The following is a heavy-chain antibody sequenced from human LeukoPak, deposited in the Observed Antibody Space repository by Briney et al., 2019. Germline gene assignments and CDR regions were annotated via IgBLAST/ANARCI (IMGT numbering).Heavy chain of an antibody. CDR2: IIPIFGTA. V-gene: IGHV1-69*06. D-gene: IGHD6-13*01. J-gene: IGHJ5*02. Sequence: VASVKVSCKASGGTFSSYAISWVRQAPGPRLEWMGGIIPIFGTANYAQKFQGRVTITADKSTSTAYMELSSLRSEDTAVYYCARGGEAAAAAFDPWGQGTLVTVSS. CDR1: GGTFSSYA. CDR3: ARGGEAAAAAFDP.